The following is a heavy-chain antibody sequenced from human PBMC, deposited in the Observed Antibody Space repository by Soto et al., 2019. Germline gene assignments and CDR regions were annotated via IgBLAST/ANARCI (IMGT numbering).Heavy chain of an antibody. Sequence: QVELVESGGGVVQPGGSLRLSCAASGFTFSNYGLHWVRQAPGKGLEWAAVISFDGSNKYYADSMKGRFTVSRDNSKNTLSLQLTSLRTEDTAMYYSAIFLREVDPAMIPGAYWGQGTLVTVSS. J-gene: IGHJ4*02. V-gene: IGHV3-30*03. CDR3: AIFLREVDPAMIPGAY. CDR2: ISFDGSNK. CDR1: GFTFSNYG. D-gene: IGHD5-18*01.